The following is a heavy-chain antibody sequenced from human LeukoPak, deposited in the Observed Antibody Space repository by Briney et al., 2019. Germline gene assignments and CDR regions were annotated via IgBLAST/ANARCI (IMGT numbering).Heavy chain of an antibody. J-gene: IGHJ4*02. D-gene: IGHD3-22*01. V-gene: IGHV4-59*05. CDR1: GGSISSYY. CDR3: ARRVSGITMIVVARGSFDY. CDR2: IYYSGST. Sequence: SETLSLTCTVSGGSISSYYWSWIRQPAGKGLEWIGSIYYSGSTYYNPSLKSRVTISVDTSKNQFSLKLSSVTAADTAVYYCARRVSGITMIVVARGSFDYWGQGTLVTVSS.